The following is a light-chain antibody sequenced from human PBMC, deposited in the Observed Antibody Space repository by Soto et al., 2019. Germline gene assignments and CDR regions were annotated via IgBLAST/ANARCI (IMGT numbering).Light chain of an antibody. V-gene: IGKV3-15*01. CDR3: QQYNNWPPLT. Sequence: IVMTQSPATLSVSPGERATLSCRASQSVSSNLAWYPQKPGQAPRLLIYGASTRATGIPARFSGSGSGTEFTLTISSLQSEDFAVYYCQQYNNWPPLTFGQGTKVEIK. CDR1: QSVSSN. J-gene: IGKJ1*01. CDR2: GAS.